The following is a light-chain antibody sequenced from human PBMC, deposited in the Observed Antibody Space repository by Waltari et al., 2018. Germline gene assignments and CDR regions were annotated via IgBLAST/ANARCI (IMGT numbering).Light chain of an antibody. CDR3: CSYAGSSCL. CDR1: SNDVGRSNF. Sequence: QYALTQPASVSGSPVQSITISCTATSNDVGRSNFVTGYQQHPDKAPKLMIYEGNKRRSAGCNRCSSDKSGNTASLTISGLQTEDEADYYCCSYAGSSCLFGGGTKLTVL. J-gene: IGLJ2*01. V-gene: IGLV2-23*01. CDR2: EGN.